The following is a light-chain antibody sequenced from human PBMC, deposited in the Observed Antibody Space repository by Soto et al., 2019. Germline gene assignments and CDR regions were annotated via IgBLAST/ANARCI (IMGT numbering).Light chain of an antibody. J-gene: IGKJ2*01. Sequence: DIVMTQSPDTLAVSLGESATINCKSSQTILYSANNKNCLAWYQQIPGQPPKLLIYWASTRESGVPDRFSGSGSGLDITLTIGCLRAEDVAVYYCQQYYSITGHFFGEVTKLEI. V-gene: IGKV4-1*01. CDR1: QTILYSANNKNC. CDR2: WAS. CDR3: QQYYSITGHF.